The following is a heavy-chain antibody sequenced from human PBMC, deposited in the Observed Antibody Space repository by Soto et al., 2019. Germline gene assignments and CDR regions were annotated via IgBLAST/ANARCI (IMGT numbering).Heavy chain of an antibody. J-gene: IGHJ6*02. D-gene: IGHD1-7*01. V-gene: IGHV3-21*01. CDR3: ARDNXVLTGTTDYYYYYCMDV. CDR1: GFTFSGYS. CDR2: ISSSSSYI. Sequence: GGSLRLSCAASGFTFSGYSMNWVRQAPGKGLEWVSSISSSSSYIYYADSVKGRFTISRDNAKNSLYLQINSLSAEDTAVYYCARDNXVLTGTTDYYYYYCMDVWGQGTTVTVSS.